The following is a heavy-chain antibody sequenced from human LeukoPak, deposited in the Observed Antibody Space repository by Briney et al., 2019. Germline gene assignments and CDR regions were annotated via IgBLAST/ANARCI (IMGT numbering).Heavy chain of an antibody. CDR2: MDDRGTT. CDR3: ARLISPESYFYFPYYYYLDA. V-gene: IGHV4-59*01. Sequence: SETLSLTCTVSGGSTGSFYWAWIRQPPGKGLEWIGYMDDRGTTSNDPSLKSRVTISVGTSKNEFSLTLSSVTAADTAVYYCARLISPESYFYFPYYYYLDAWGKGTTVTVSS. J-gene: IGHJ6*03. CDR1: GGSTGSFY. D-gene: IGHD3-10*01.